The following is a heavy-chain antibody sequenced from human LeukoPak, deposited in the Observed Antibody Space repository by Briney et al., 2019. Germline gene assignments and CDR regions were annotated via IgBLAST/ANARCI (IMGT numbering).Heavy chain of an antibody. CDR3: ARRNYYDSTGYYDY. Sequence: ASETLSLTCAVYGGSFSGYYWSWIRQPPGKGLEWIGEINHSGSTNYNPSLKSRVTISVDTSKNQFSLKLSSVTAADTAVYYCARRNYYDSTGYYDYWGQGTLVTVSS. CDR2: INHSGST. J-gene: IGHJ4*02. CDR1: GGSFSGYY. V-gene: IGHV4-34*01. D-gene: IGHD3-22*01.